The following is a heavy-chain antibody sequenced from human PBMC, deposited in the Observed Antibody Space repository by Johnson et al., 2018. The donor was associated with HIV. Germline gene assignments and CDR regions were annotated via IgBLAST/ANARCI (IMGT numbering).Heavy chain of an antibody. Sequence: EMQLVESGGGLVKPGGSLRLSCAASGFTFSDYYMSWIRQAPGTGLEWVSGINWYGGSTGCDGSVKGRVTISRDNAKKSLYLQMNSLRAEDTAVYYCARGGGWATDAFDIWGQGTMVTVSS. CDR2: INWYGGST. CDR3: ARGGGWATDAFDI. CDR1: GFTFSDYY. V-gene: IGHV3-20*04. J-gene: IGHJ3*02. D-gene: IGHD5-12*01.